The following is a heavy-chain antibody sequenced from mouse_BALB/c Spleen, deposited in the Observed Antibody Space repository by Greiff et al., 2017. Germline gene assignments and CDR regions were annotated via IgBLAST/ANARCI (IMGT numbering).Heavy chain of an antibody. CDR3: ARDGDYYGSSSLSFDY. Sequence: VQLQQSGPGLVKPSQSLSLTCTVTGYSITSDYAWNWIRQFPGNKLEWMGYISYSGSTSYNPSLKSRISITRDTSKNQFFLQLNSVTTEDTATYYCARDGDYYGSSSLSFDYWGQGTTLTVSS. D-gene: IGHD1-1*01. CDR2: ISYSGST. J-gene: IGHJ2*01. V-gene: IGHV3-2*02. CDR1: GYSITSDYA.